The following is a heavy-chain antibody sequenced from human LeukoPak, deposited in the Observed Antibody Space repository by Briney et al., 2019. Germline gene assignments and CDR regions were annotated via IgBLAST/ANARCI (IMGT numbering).Heavy chain of an antibody. Sequence: ASVKVSCKASGYTFTSYDISWVRQAPGQGLEWMGWISAYNGNTNYAQKLQGRVTMTTDTSTSTAYMELRSLRSDDTAVYYCARSYSSSWYYYYYMDVWGKGTTVTVSS. V-gene: IGHV1-18*01. D-gene: IGHD6-13*01. CDR2: ISAYNGNT. CDR3: ARSYSSSWYYYYYMDV. J-gene: IGHJ6*03. CDR1: GYTFTSYD.